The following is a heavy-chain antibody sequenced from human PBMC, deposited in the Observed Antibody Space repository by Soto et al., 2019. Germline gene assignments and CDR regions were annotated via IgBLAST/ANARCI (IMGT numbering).Heavy chain of an antibody. CDR2: ISWNSGSI. CDR3: AKESRGREFDY. J-gene: IGHJ4*02. CDR1: GFSFDDYA. Sequence: SLKISCAASGFSFDDYAMHWVRQAPGKGLEWVSGISWNSGSIGYADSVKGRFTISRDSAKNSLYLQMNSLRPEDTALYYCAKESRGREFDYWGQGTLVTVSS. V-gene: IGHV3-9*01. D-gene: IGHD1-1*01.